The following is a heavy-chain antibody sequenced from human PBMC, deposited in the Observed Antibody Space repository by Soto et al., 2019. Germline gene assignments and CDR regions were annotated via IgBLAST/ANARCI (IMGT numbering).Heavy chain of an antibody. J-gene: IGHJ5*02. CDR2: IHSGGST. D-gene: IGHD3-22*01. V-gene: IGHV3-53*01. Sequence: EVQLVESGGGLIQPGGSLRLSCAASGFTVSSNYMNWVRQAPGKGLEWVSVIHSGGSTYYADSVKGRFTISSDNLKNTLYLQMNNLRADDTAVYYCARDLFYDRDLGGFDPWGQGTLVTVSS. CDR1: GFTVSSNY. CDR3: ARDLFYDRDLGGFDP.